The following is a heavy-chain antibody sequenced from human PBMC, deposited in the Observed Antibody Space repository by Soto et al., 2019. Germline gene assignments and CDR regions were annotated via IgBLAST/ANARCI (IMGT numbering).Heavy chain of an antibody. V-gene: IGHV5-51*01. J-gene: IGHJ4*02. Sequence: TRGESLKISCKGSGYSFTSYWIGWVRQMPGKGLEWMGIIYPGDSDTRYSPSFQGQVTISADKSISTAYLQWSSLKASDTAMYYCARRLYDFWSGYPFDYWGQGTLVTVSS. CDR2: IYPGDSDT. CDR3: ARRLYDFWSGYPFDY. D-gene: IGHD3-3*01. CDR1: GYSFTSYW.